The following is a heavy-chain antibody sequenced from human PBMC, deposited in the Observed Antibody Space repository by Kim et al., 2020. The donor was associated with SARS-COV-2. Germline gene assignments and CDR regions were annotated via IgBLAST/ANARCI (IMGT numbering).Heavy chain of an antibody. V-gene: IGHV3-74*01. Sequence: YAASVKGRFTISRDTAKNTLNLQMNSLRVEDTAVYYCARGGLRSWYGMDVWGQGTTVTVSS. D-gene: IGHD3-16*01. J-gene: IGHJ6*02. CDR3: ARGGLRSWYGMDV.